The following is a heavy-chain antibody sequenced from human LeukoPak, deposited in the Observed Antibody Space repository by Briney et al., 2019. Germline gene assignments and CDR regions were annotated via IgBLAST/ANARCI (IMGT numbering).Heavy chain of an antibody. CDR2: IKQDGSEK. J-gene: IGHJ4*02. Sequence: GGSLRLSCAASGFTFSDFWMSWVRQAPGKGLEWVANIKQDGSEKYYVDSVKGRFTISRDNAKNSLYLQMNSLRAEDTAVYYCARDLRSSWYDIMYYFDYWGQGTLVTVSS. CDR1: GFTFSDFW. D-gene: IGHD6-13*01. V-gene: IGHV3-7*01. CDR3: ARDLRSSWYDIMYYFDY.